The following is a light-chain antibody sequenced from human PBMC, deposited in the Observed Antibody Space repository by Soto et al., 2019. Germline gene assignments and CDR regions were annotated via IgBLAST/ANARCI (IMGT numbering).Light chain of an antibody. V-gene: IGKV3-11*01. CDR1: QSVSSY. J-gene: IGKJ1*01. CDR3: LQRSGWPWT. CDR2: DAS. Sequence: EIVLTQSPATLSLSPGDRATLSCRASQSVSSYLAWYQQKPGQAPRLLIYDASNRATDIPARFSGSGSGTDFTLTISSLEPEDFAVYYCLQRSGWPWTFGQGTKVEIK.